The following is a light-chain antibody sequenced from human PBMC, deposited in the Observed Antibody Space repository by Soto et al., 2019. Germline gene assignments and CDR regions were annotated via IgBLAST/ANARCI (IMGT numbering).Light chain of an antibody. CDR1: QSVSNY. V-gene: IGKV3-11*01. J-gene: IGKJ2*01. CDR3: QQRSNWPRFT. CDR2: DAS. Sequence: EIVLTQSPATLSLSPGERATLSCRASQSVSNYLAWYQQKPGQAPRLLIYDASNRATGIPARFSGSGSGTDFTLTISSLEPEDFAVYYCQQRSNWPRFTFGQATKVEIK.